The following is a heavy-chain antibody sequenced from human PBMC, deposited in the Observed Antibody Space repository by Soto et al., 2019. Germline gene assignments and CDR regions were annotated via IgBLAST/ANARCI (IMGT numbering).Heavy chain of an antibody. V-gene: IGHV3-7*05. D-gene: IGHD3-22*01. CDR2: IKQDGSEK. Sequence: GGSLRLSCAASGFTFSSYWMSWVRQAPGKGLEWVANIKQDGSEKYYVDSVKGRFTISRDNAKNSLYLQMNSLRAEDTAVYYCARDGDYYDSSGYYRLNDYWGQGTLVTVSS. CDR1: GFTFSSYW. J-gene: IGHJ4*02. CDR3: ARDGDYYDSSGYYRLNDY.